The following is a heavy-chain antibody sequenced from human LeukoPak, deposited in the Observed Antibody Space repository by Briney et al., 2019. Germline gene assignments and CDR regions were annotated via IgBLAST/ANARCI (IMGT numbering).Heavy chain of an antibody. Sequence: GGSLRLSCAASGFTFSSYAMSWVRQAPGKGLEWVSAISGSGGSTYYADSVKGRFTISRDNSKNTLYLQMGSLRAEDTAVYYCAKAPESSSGWYGFDYWGQGTLVTVSS. CDR2: ISGSGGST. V-gene: IGHV3-23*01. J-gene: IGHJ4*02. CDR3: AKAPESSSGWYGFDY. CDR1: GFTFSSYA. D-gene: IGHD6-19*01.